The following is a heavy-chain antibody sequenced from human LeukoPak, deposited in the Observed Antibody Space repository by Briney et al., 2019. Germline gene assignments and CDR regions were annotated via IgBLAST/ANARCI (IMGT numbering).Heavy chain of an antibody. J-gene: IGHJ4*02. D-gene: IGHD6-13*01. CDR2: ISYDGSNK. CDR3: ARDSSSSWYDY. V-gene: IGHV3-30*04. Sequence: GGSLRLSCAAPGFTFSSYAMHWVRQAPGKGLEWVAVISYDGSNKYYADSVKGRFTISRDNSKNTLYLQMNSLRAEDTAVYYCARDSSSSWYDYWGQGTLVTVSS. CDR1: GFTFSSYA.